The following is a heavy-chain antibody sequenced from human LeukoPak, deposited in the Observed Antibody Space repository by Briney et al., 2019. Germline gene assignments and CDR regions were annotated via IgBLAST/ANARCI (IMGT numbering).Heavy chain of an antibody. D-gene: IGHD3-22*01. CDR1: GVSISRYY. Sequence: SETLSLTCTVSGVSISRYYWSWIRQPAGKGLEWLGRIYPSGGTNYNPSLKSRVAMSVDASKKQFSLELRSVTAADTAVYYCARESQDTSGFYYGDYWGPGTLVTVSS. CDR3: ARESQDTSGFYYGDY. CDR2: IYPSGGT. V-gene: IGHV4-4*07. J-gene: IGHJ4*02.